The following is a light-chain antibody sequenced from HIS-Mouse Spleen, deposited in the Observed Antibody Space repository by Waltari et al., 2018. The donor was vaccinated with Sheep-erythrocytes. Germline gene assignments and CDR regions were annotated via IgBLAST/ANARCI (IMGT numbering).Light chain of an antibody. CDR3: CSYAGSYNHV. CDR2: DVS. V-gene: IGLV2-11*01. CDR1: SSDVGGYNY. J-gene: IGLJ1*01. Sequence: QSALTQPRSVSGSPGQSVTISCTGTSSDVGGYNYVSWYQQHPGKAPKLMIYDVSNRPSGVPERFSGSKSGNTASLTISGLQAEDEADYYCCSYAGSYNHVFATGTKVTVL.